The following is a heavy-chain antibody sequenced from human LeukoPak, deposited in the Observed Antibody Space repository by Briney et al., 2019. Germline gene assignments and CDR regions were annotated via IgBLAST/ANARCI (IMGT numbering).Heavy chain of an antibody. V-gene: IGHV4-59*08. CDR2: IHYSGST. D-gene: IGHD6-13*01. J-gene: IGHJ4*02. Sequence: ETLSLTCTVSGGSISNFYWSWIGQPPGKGLEWIAYIHYSGSTSCNPSLQSRVTMSLDTSKNHFSLMLSSVTAADTAVYYCARHSSIYYDFDYWGQGTLVTVSS. CDR1: GGSISNFY. CDR3: ARHSSIYYDFDY.